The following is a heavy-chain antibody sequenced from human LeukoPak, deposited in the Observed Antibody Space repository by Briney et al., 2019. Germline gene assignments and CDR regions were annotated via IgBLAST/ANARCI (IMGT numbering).Heavy chain of an antibody. D-gene: IGHD4/OR15-4a*01. J-gene: IGHJ3*01. CDR1: AFTFNTYW. V-gene: IGHV3-7*01. CDR2: IHQSGSTK. CDR3: VRDKGGRSGAIYFDAFDV. Sequence: GRSLRLSCAASAFTFNTYWTIWVRPDTGQGLDWVANIHQSGSTKHYANSLTGRFTISRYNAKNSLYLQMNSLRAEDTAVYYCVRDKGGRSGAIYFDAFDVWGQGTMVTVSS.